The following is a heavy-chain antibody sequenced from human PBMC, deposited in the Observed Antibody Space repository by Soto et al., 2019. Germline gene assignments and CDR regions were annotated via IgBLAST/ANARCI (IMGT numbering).Heavy chain of an antibody. J-gene: IGHJ6*02. CDR3: ARDGGGRYCGGDVYSDYYYYGMDG. Sequence: GGSLRLSCAASGFTFSSYSMNWVRQAPGKGLEWVSSISSSSSYIYYADSVKGRFTISRDNAKNSLYLQMNSLRAEDTAVYYCARDGGGRYCGGDVYSDYYYYGMDGWGQGTTVTVSS. D-gene: IGHD2-21*02. V-gene: IGHV3-21*01. CDR1: GFTFSSYS. CDR2: ISSSSSYI.